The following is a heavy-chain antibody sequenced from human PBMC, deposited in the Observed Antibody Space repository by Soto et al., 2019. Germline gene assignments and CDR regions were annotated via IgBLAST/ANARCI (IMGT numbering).Heavy chain of an antibody. Sequence: QVQLVESGGGVVQPGRSLRLSCAASGFTFSGYAMHWVRQAPGKGLEWVAVISYDGSNKYYADSVKGRFTISRDNSKTSLYLQINSLRADDTSVYYCARGWTPSIAAAGLDYWGQGTLVTVSS. CDR3: ARGWTPSIAAAGLDY. J-gene: IGHJ4*02. CDR2: ISYDGSNK. V-gene: IGHV3-30*04. D-gene: IGHD6-13*01. CDR1: GFTFSGYA.